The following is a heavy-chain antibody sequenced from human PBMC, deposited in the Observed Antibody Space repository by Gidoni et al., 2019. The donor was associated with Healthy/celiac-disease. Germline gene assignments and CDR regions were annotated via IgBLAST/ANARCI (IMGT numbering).Heavy chain of an antibody. J-gene: IGHJ4*02. CDR2: IYYSGST. CDR1: GGSISSSSYF. V-gene: IGHV4-39*01. D-gene: IGHD3-10*01. CDR3: ARPRGGELSPFDY. Sequence: QLQLQESGPGLVKPSETLSLTCTVPGGSISSSSYFWGWIRQPPGKGLEWIGSIYYSGSTYYNPSLKSRVTISVDTSKNQFSLKLSSVTAADTAVYYCARPRGGELSPFDYWGQGTLVTVSS.